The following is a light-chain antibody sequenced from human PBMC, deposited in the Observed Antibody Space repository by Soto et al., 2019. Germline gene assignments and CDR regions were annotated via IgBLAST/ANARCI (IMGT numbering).Light chain of an antibody. CDR2: AAS. CDR1: QGISSY. Sequence: DIQLTQSPSFLSASVGDRVTITCRASQGISSYLAWYQQKPGKAPKLLIYAASTLQSGVPSRFSGSGSGTELPLTISSLQPEDFATYYCQQSYSTQFAFGPGTKVDIK. J-gene: IGKJ3*01. V-gene: IGKV1-9*01. CDR3: QQSYSTQFA.